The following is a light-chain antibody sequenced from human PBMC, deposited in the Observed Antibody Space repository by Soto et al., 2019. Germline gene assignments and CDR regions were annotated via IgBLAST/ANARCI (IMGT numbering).Light chain of an antibody. CDR3: QQYGSSGT. V-gene: IGKV1-5*03. J-gene: IGKJ1*01. CDR1: QSISSW. Sequence: IQVTQSPSTLSSSVGDRLTLTCRASQSISSWLAWYQPKPGKAPKLRIYKASTLKSGVPSRLSGSGSGTEFTLTISSLQPEDFAVYYCQQYGSSGTFGQGTKVDIK. CDR2: KAS.